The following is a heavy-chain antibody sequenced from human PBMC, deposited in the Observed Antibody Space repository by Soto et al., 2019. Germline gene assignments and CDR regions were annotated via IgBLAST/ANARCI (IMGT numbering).Heavy chain of an antibody. J-gene: IGHJ5*02. CDR2: ISAYNGNT. Sequence: GASVKVSCKASGYTFTSYGISWVRQAPGQGLEWMGWISAYNGNTNYAQKLQGRVTMTTDTSTSTVYMELSSLRSEDTAVYYCARDRYCSGGSCYRGNNWFDPWGQGTLVTVSS. CDR3: ARDRYCSGGSCYRGNNWFDP. D-gene: IGHD2-15*01. CDR1: GYTFTSYG. V-gene: IGHV1-18*01.